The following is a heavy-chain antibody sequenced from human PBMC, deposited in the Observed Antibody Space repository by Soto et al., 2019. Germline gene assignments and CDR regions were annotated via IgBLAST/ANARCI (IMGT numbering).Heavy chain of an antibody. Sequence: ASVKVSCKASGYTFTGYCFHWVRQAPGQGLEWMGWINPNNGDTRYGQMFQGRVTMTRDTSFSTAYMELSRLRSDDSAVYYCARAGLAAPRSWEYSMDVWGQGTTVTVSS. CDR2: INPNNGDT. V-gene: IGHV1-2*02. J-gene: IGHJ6*02. CDR1: GYTFTGYC. D-gene: IGHD6-13*01. CDR3: ARAGLAAPRSWEYSMDV.